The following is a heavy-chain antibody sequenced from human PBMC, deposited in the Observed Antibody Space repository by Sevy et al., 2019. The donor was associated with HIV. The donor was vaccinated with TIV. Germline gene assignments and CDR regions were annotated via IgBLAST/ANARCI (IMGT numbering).Heavy chain of an antibody. D-gene: IGHD3-22*01. CDR2: IKQDGGEK. CDR3: ARARAYYYDNSGYSFDY. CDR1: GFTFSTYG. J-gene: IGHJ4*02. Sequence: GGSLRLSCVASGFTFSTYGMHWVRQAPGKGLEWVANIKQDGGEKYYVDSVKGRFTISRDNAKNSLYLQMNSLRVEDTAAYYCARARAYYYDNSGYSFDYWGQGTLVTVSS. V-gene: IGHV3-7*01.